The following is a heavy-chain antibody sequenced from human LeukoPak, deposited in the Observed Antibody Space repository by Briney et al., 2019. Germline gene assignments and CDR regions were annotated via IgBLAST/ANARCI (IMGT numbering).Heavy chain of an antibody. V-gene: IGHV3-53*01. Sequence: GGSLRLSCAASGFTVSTNFLGWVRQAPGKGLEWVSVIYGGGSTYYADSVKGRVTISRDTSKNTLYLQMNSLRAEDTAVYYCATWPGGWYGEDSWGQGTLVTVSS. D-gene: IGHD6-19*01. CDR2: IYGGGST. CDR1: GFTVSTNF. J-gene: IGHJ4*02. CDR3: ATWPGGWYGEDS.